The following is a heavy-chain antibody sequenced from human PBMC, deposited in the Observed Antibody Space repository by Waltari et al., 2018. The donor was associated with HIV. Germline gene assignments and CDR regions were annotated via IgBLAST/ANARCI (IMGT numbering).Heavy chain of an antibody. J-gene: IGHJ6*02. D-gene: IGHD6-19*01. Sequence: VQLEESGGGLVKPGGSLRPPCDASGFVFGTCGMPWVRRAPGQGLEWVAVLRIDGKKKNYADSVKGLFTLSRNNSKNILYLEINRLRAADAAVYYGAKQWKRPYYGMDVWGQGTTVTVSS. CDR2: LRIDGKKK. CDR3: AKQWKRPYYGMDV. CDR1: GFVFGTCG. V-gene: IGHV3-30*02.